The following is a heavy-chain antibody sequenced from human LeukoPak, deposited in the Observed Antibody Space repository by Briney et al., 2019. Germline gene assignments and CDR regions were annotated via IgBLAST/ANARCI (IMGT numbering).Heavy chain of an antibody. CDR2: IIPIFGTA. CDR1: GGTFSSYA. D-gene: IGHD2-2*01. V-gene: IGHV1-69*13. CDR3: ARAGRGYCCSTSCYDAFDI. Sequence: GASVKVSCKASGGTFSSYAISWVRQAPGQGLEWMGGIIPIFGTANYAQKFQGRVTITADESTSTAYMELSSLRSEDTAVYYCARAGRGYCCSTSCYDAFDIWGQGTMVTVSS. J-gene: IGHJ3*02.